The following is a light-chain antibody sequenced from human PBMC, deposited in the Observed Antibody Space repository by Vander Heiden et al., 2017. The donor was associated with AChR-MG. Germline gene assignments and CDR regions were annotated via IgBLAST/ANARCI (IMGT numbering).Light chain of an antibody. V-gene: IGLV1-51*01. CDR3: GTWDDSLSAAV. CDR2: DNN. CDR1: TSNIGNNY. J-gene: IGLJ2*01. Sequence: QSALTQTPSVSAAPGQKVTISCSGRTSNIGNNYVAWYQQLPATAPKLLIYDNNKRPSRIPDRFSGSKSGTLATLVITGLQTGDEADYFCGTWDDSLSAAVFGGVTKLTVL.